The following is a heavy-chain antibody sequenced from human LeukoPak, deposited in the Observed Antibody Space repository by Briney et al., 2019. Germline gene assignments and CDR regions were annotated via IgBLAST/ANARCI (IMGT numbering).Heavy chain of an antibody. J-gene: IGHJ6*02. Sequence: GESLKISCKGSGYSFTSYWIGWVRQMPGKGLGWMGIIYPGDSDTRYSPSFQGQVTISADKSIGTAYLQWSSLKASDTAMYYCARSVRYYDILTGYYTYYYGMDVWGQGTTVTVSS. CDR3: ARSVRYYDILTGYYTYYYGMDV. V-gene: IGHV5-51*01. D-gene: IGHD3-9*01. CDR2: IYPGDSDT. CDR1: GYSFTSYW.